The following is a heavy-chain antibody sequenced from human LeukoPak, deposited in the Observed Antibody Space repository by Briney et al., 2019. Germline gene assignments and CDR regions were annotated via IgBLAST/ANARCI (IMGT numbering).Heavy chain of an antibody. V-gene: IGHV1-18*01. CDR1: GYTFTIYG. CDR3: ARVAAAGIPQDSNWFDP. Sequence: ASVTVSCKASGYTFTIYGISWVRQPPGPGLELVGWISAYNGNTNYAQKLQGRVTMTTDTSTSTAYMELRSLRSDDTAVYYCARVAAAGIPQDSNWFDPWGQGTLVTVSS. J-gene: IGHJ5*02. D-gene: IGHD6-13*01. CDR2: ISAYNGNT.